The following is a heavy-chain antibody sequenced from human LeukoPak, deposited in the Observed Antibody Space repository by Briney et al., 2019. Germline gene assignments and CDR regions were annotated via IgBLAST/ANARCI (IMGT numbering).Heavy chain of an antibody. CDR1: GGSISSSNW. CDR3: ASRGHIYDFWSGYYTGWFDP. V-gene: IGHV4-4*02. Sequence: SETLSLTCAVSGGSISSSNWWGWVRQPPGKGLEWIGEIYHSGSTNYNPSLKSRVTISVDKSKNQFSLKLSSVTAAETAVYYCASRGHIYDFWSGYYTGWFDPWGQGTLVTVSS. D-gene: IGHD3-3*01. J-gene: IGHJ5*02. CDR2: IYHSGST.